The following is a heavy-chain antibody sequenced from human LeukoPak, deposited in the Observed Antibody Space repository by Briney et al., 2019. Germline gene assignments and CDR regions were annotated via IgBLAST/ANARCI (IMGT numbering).Heavy chain of an antibody. D-gene: IGHD2-2*01. Sequence: HPGGSLRLSCAASGFTVGSNYMSWVRQAPGKGLEWISVIYSGGGDTYYADSVKGRFTISRDNSKDTLYLQMSSLKAEDTAVYYCARESCTSTSCYVRWFDPWGQGTLVTVSS. V-gene: IGHV3-53*01. CDR2: IYSGGGDT. J-gene: IGHJ5*02. CDR3: ARESCTSTSCYVRWFDP. CDR1: GFTVGSNY.